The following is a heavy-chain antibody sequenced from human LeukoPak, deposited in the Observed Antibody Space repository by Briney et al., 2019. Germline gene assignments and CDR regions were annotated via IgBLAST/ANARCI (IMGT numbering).Heavy chain of an antibody. CDR2: IDDPGTM. CDR3: AKDAISGNSRYYFFDV. D-gene: IGHD3-10*01. J-gene: IGHJ3*01. Sequence: PGGSLRLSCATSGFKFNLYAMTWVRQAPGKGLGWVSTIDDPGTMYHADSVKGRFTISRDDSKSTLFLQMNSLRADDTALYYCAKDAISGNSRYYFFDVWGQGTMVIVSS. V-gene: IGHV3-23*01. CDR1: GFKFNLYA.